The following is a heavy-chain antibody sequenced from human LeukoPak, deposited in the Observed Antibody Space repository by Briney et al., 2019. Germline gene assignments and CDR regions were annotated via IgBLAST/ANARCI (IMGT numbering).Heavy chain of an antibody. CDR3: ARDMHDGSGSSSDFDH. J-gene: IGHJ4*02. CDR2: INSDGSRT. V-gene: IGHV3-74*01. D-gene: IGHD3-10*01. CDR1: GFTFSSYW. Sequence: GGSLRLSCAASGFTFSSYWMHWVRQAPGKGLVWVSYINSDGSRTSYADSEEGRFTISRDNAKNTLYLQMNSLRVEDTAVYYCARDMHDGSGSSSDFDHWGQGTLVTVSS.